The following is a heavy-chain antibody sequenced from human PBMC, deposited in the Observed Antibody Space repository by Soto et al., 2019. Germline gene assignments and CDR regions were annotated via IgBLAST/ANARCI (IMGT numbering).Heavy chain of an antibody. V-gene: IGHV3-7*01. J-gene: IGHJ2*01. CDR2: IKQDGREK. CDR3: ARVGTTVTQNWYFDL. CDR1: GFTFSSHW. Sequence: EVQVVESGGGLVQPGGSLRLSCAASGFTFSSHWMTWVRQAPGKGLEWVANIKQDGREKYYVDSVKGRFTISKDNAKNSLYLQMNSLRAEDTAVYYCARVGTTVTQNWYFDLWGRGTLVTVSS. D-gene: IGHD4-17*01.